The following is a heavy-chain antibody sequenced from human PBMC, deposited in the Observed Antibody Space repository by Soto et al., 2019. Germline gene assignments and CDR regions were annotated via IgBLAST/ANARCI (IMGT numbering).Heavy chain of an antibody. CDR2: ISGSGRIT. CDR3: VKERIELWLIDY. Sequence: DVQLLESGGGLAQPGESLRLSCVASGFSFSAYAMSWVRQSPGKGFDWVSTISGSGRITNYADSVKGRFTTSKDTSTNTLYLHMNCVIADDTAVYYCVKERIELWLIDYWGQGTRVTVSS. CDR1: GFSFSAYA. D-gene: IGHD2-21*01. J-gene: IGHJ4*02. V-gene: IGHV3-23*01.